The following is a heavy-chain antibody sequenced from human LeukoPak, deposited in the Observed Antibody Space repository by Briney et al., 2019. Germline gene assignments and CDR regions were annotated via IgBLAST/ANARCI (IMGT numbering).Heavy chain of an antibody. CDR3: AREGAGSYYTRYFDY. CDR1: GGSISSSSYY. V-gene: IGHV4-39*07. D-gene: IGHD1-26*01. CDR2: IYYSGST. J-gene: IGHJ4*02. Sequence: SETLSLTCTVSGGSISSSSYYWGWIRQPPGKGLEWIVSIYYSGSTYYNPSLKSRVTISVDTSKNQFSLKLSSVTAADTAVYYCAREGAGSYYTRYFDYWGQGTLVTVSS.